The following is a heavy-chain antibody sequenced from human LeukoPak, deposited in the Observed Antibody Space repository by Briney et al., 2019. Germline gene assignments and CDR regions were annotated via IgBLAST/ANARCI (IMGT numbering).Heavy chain of an antibody. D-gene: IGHD3-10*01. V-gene: IGHV3-74*01. CDR3: ARDGGATLVRGVITFDY. CDR1: GFTFSSYW. CDR2: INSDGSST. Sequence: GGPLRLSCAASGFTFSSYWMHWVRQAPGKGLVWVSRINSDGSSTSYADSVKGRFTISRDNAKNTLYLQMNSLRAEDTVVYYCARDGGATLVRGVITFDYWGQGTLVTVSS. J-gene: IGHJ4*02.